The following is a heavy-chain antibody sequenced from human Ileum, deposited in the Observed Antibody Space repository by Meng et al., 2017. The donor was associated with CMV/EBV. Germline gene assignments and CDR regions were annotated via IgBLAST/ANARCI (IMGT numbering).Heavy chain of an antibody. CDR2: IKTDGSTT. D-gene: IGHD6-13*01. CDR1: GFTFSSYW. CDR3: AKSVMAADGTRGFDF. Sequence: GESLKISCEASGFTFSSYWMHWVRQVPGKGLVWVSHIKTDGSTTAYADSVKGRFTISRDNAKNTLYLQMNSLRAEDTAMYYCAKSVMAADGTRGFDFWGQGTLVTVSS. V-gene: IGHV3-74*01. J-gene: IGHJ4*02.